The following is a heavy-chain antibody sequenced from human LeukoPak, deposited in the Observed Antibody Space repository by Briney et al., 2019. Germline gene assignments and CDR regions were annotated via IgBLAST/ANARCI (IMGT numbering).Heavy chain of an antibody. CDR1: GGSINNGGYY. CDR3: ARNAAADY. CDR2: IYYSGSS. V-gene: IGHV4-31*03. Sequence: SQTLSLTCTVSGGSINNGGYYWSWIRQHPGKGLEWIGYIYYSGSSYYNPSLRSRVTISVDTSKNHFSLKLSSVTAADTAVYYCARNAAADYWGQGTLVTVSS. J-gene: IGHJ4*02. D-gene: IGHD6-13*01.